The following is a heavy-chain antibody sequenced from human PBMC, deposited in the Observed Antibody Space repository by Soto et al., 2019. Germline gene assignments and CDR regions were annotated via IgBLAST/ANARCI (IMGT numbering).Heavy chain of an antibody. Sequence: SETLSLTCAVSGGSISSGGYSWSWIRQPPGKGLEWIGYIYHSGSTYYNPSLKSRVTISVDRSKNQFSLKLSSVTAADTAVYYCARVIQLQLVRLAWFDPWGQGTLVTVSS. V-gene: IGHV4-30-2*01. CDR2: IYHSGST. J-gene: IGHJ5*02. CDR3: ARVIQLQLVRLAWFDP. D-gene: IGHD6-13*01. CDR1: GGSISSGGYS.